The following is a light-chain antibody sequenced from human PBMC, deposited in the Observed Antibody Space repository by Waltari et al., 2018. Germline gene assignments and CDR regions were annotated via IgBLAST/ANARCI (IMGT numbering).Light chain of an antibody. CDR1: QSVSRA. CDR3: QHYLRLPVT. J-gene: IGKJ1*01. Sequence: SCRASQSVSRALAWYQQKPGQAPRLLIYGASTRATGIPDRFSGSGSGTDFSLTFSRLEPDDFAVYYCQHYLRLPVTFGQGTTVEI. CDR2: GAS. V-gene: IGKV3-20*01.